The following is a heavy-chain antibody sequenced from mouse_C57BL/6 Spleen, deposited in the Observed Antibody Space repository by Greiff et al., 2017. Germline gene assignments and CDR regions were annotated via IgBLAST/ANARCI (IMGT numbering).Heavy chain of an antibody. CDR1: GYTFTSYW. D-gene: IGHD4-1*01. J-gene: IGHJ3*01. CDR3: ARSNWDGGSGY. V-gene: IGHV1-69*01. CDR2: IDPSDSYT. Sequence: QVQLQQPGAELVMPGASVKLSCKASGYTFTSYWMHWVKQRPGQGLEWIGEIDPSDSYTNYNQKFKGKSTLTVDKSSSTAYMQLSSLTSEDSAVYYCARSNWDGGSGYWGQGTLVTVSA.